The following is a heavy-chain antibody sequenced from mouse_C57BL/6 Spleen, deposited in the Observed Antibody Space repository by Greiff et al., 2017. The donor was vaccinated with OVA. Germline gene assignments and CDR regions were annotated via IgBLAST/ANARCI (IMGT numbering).Heavy chain of an antibody. J-gene: IGHJ4*01. CDR3: ARWGKDAMDY. CDR1: GYTFTSYW. V-gene: IGHV1-61*01. CDR2: IYPSDSET. D-gene: IGHD2-1*01. Sequence: QVQLQQPGAELVRPGSSVKLSCKASGYTFTSYWMDWVKQRPGQGLEWIGNIYPSDSETHYNQKFKDKATLTVDKSSSTAYMQLSSLTSEDSAVYYCARWGKDAMDYRGQGTSVTVSS.